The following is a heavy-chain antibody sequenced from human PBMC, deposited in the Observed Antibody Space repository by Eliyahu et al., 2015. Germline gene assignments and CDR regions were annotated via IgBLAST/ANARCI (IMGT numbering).Heavy chain of an antibody. CDR3: AKDSGTWISYYMDV. CDR2: VSGGADST. J-gene: IGHJ6*03. V-gene: IGHV3-23*04. D-gene: IGHD2-2*03. CDR1: GFTFXNYA. Sequence: EVQLVESGXGLLQPGGSLRLSCAXSGFTFXNYAMNWVRQAPGKGLEWVSAVSGGADSTFYADSVKGRFTISRDNSKNTVFMQLNNLRAEDSAVYYCAKDSGTWISYYMDVWGKGTTVTVSS.